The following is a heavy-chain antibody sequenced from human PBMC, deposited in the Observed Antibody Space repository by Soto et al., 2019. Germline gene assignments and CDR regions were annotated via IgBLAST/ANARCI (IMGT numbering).Heavy chain of an antibody. J-gene: IGHJ3*02. V-gene: IGHV4-34*01. Sequence: PADTLCLTFVVSGGSFSTYYYNWIRQSPGKGLEWILEINHSGNNNYSPSLKSRVTMSLDTSKNQFSLKLTSVTAADTAVYYCARGGSNDWQVAFDXWGQGTMVTVS. CDR1: GGSFSTYY. D-gene: IGHD3-9*01. CDR2: INHSGNN. CDR3: ARGGSNDWQVAFDX.